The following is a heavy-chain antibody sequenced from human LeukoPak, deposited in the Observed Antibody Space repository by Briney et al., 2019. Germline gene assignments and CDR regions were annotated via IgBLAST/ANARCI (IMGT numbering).Heavy chain of an antibody. D-gene: IGHD1-1*01. CDR1: VFTFSSYA. CDR2: INAGGGST. J-gene: IGHJ4*02. Sequence: GGSLRLSCAASVFTFSSYAITWVRQAPGKGLEWVSGINAGGGSTYSADSVKGRFPISRDNSKNTLYLQMNSLRAEDTALYYCAAPPRAGTSLFLYGGKGTLVTVSS. CDR3: AAPPRAGTSLFLY. V-gene: IGHV3-23*01.